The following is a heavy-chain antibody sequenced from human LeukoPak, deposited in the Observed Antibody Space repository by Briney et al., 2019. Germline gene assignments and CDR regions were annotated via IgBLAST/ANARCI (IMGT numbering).Heavy chain of an antibody. V-gene: IGHV5-51*01. CDR1: GYSFTSYW. D-gene: IGHD6-19*01. CDR3: ARHRQWLVSPYYYYGMDV. Sequence: GESLKISCKGSGYSFTSYWIGWVRQMPGKGLEWMGIIYPGDSDTRCSPSFQGQVTISADKSISTAYLQWSSLKASDTAMYYCARHRQWLVSPYYYYGMDVRGQGTTVTVSS. J-gene: IGHJ6*02. CDR2: IYPGDSDT.